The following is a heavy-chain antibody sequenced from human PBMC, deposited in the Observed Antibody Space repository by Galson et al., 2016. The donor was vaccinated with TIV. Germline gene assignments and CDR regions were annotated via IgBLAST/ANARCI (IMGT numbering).Heavy chain of an antibody. V-gene: IGHV1-3*01. CDR2: INAGTGDT. J-gene: IGHJ6*02. D-gene: IGHD3-16*01. Sequence: SVKVSCKASGYTITSYAMHWVRQAPGQRFEWMGWINAGTGDTKFSQKFQGRVTLTRDTSASTVYMGLSSLTSEDTAVYYCARDFGGSSSPFYGMDVWGQGTTVTVSS. CDR1: GYTITSYA. CDR3: ARDFGGSSSPFYGMDV.